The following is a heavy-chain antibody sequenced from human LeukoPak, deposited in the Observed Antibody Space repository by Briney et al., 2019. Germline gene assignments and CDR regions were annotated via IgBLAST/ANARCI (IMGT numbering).Heavy chain of an antibody. CDR1: GGTFSTYA. CDR2: IIPILGIP. J-gene: IGHJ4*02. D-gene: IGHD4-17*01. CDR3: ARESYGEEDN. Sequence: ASVKVSCKASGGTFSTYAFSWVRQAPGQGLEWMGRIIPILGIPDYAQKFQGRVTMTRDTSTSTVYMELSSLRSEDTAVYYCARESYGEEDNWGQGTLVTVSS. V-gene: IGHV1-69*04.